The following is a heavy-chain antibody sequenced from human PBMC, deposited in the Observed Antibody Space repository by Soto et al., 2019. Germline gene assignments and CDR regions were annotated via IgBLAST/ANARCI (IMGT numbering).Heavy chain of an antibody. V-gene: IGHV3-72*01. CDR2: SRKKSNAFTT. J-gene: IGHJ4*02. D-gene: IGHD3-16*01. Sequence: EVQLVESGGGLVQPGRSLRLSCAASGFTLTDHHINWVRRPPGKGLEWLGRSRKKSNAFTTEYAASVKGRLTISREDSETAVFLQLNTLETDDTAVYYCVGESFWCLDDWGQGTQVTVSS. CDR1: GFTLTDHH. CDR3: VGESFWCLDD.